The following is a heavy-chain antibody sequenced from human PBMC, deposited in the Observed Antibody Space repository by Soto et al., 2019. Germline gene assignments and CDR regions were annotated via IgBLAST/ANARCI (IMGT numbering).Heavy chain of an antibody. CDR3: ARWVEVSLDYFDS. CDR1: GGSMSNGYYY. Sequence: PSETLSLTCTVSGGSMSNGYYYWSWVRQNPGKSQEWIGHIYHSGRTYYNPSLKSRVGILVDTSKNQFSLNLNSVTAVDTAVYYCARWVEVSLDYFDSWGQGTPVTVSS. CDR2: IYHSGRT. D-gene: IGHD1-20*01. V-gene: IGHV4-31*03. J-gene: IGHJ4*02.